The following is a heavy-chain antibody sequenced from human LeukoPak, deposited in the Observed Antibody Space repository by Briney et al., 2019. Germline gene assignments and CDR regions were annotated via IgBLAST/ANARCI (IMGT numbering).Heavy chain of an antibody. CDR2: IFTSGST. CDR3: ASQRGRGWFDP. V-gene: IGHV4-4*07. D-gene: IGHD5-24*01. Sequence: SETLSLTCTVSGGSINNYFWSWIRQPAGKGLEWIGRIFTSGSTNYNPSPSLKSRVTISIDTSKNQFSLKLSSVTAADTAVYYCASQRGRGWFDPWGQGTLVTVSS. CDR1: GGSINNYF. J-gene: IGHJ5*02.